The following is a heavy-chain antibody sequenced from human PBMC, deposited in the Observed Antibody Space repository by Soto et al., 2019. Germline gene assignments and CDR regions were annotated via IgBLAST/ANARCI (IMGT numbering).Heavy chain of an antibody. CDR2: INPATGAA. Sequence: QLHFVQSGAVVKKPGASVTVSCSASGYPVTAYYMHWVRQAPGRGLEWMGGINPATGAAKYTQTFQGRVTMTRDTSTSTVFMELSGPTSEDTAVFYCARGGGVGVAGSAAFDMWGQGTLVTVSS. V-gene: IGHV1-2*02. CDR3: ARGGGVGVAGSAAFDM. CDR1: GYPVTAYY. J-gene: IGHJ3*02. D-gene: IGHD3-3*01.